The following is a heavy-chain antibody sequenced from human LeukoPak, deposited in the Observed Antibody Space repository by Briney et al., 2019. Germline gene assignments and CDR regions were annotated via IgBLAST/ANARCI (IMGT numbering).Heavy chain of an antibody. J-gene: IGHJ4*02. D-gene: IGHD3-22*01. CDR2: ISYDGSNK. CDR3: AKSGGSSGKALGY. Sequence: GGSLRLSCAASGFTFSAYEMNWVRQAPGKGLEWVAVISYDGSNKYYADSVKGRFTISRDNSKNTLYLQMNSLRAEDTAVYYCAKSGGSSGKALGYWGQGTLVTVSS. CDR1: GFTFSAYE. V-gene: IGHV3-30*18.